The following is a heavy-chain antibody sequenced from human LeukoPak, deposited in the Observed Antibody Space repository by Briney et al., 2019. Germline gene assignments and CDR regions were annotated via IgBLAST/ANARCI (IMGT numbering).Heavy chain of an antibody. V-gene: IGHV3-53*01. D-gene: IGHD6-13*01. CDR3: ARDSSSWYADY. CDR2: IYSGGST. CDR1: GFTVSSNY. J-gene: IGHJ4*02. Sequence: PGGSLRLSCAASGFTVSSNYMSWVRQAPGKGLEWVSVIYSGGSTYYADSVKGRFTISRDNSKNTLYLQMNSLRAEDTAVYYCARDSSSWYADYWGQGTLVTVSS.